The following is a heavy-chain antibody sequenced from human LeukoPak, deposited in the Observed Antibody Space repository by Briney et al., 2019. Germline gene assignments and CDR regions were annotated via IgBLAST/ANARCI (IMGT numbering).Heavy chain of an antibody. CDR2: IWRGGNYK. CDR1: GFDFRMHA. J-gene: IGHJ5*01. V-gene: IGHV3-33*01. CDR3: VIDPPDSGWAFWS. Sequence: HAGGSLRLSCSASGFDFRMHAMHWVRQAPGKGLEWVAMIWRGGNYKFYVDSVQGRCAISRDDSSNMLYLHMDSLRADDTGVYYCVIDPPDSGWAFWSWGQEPRSAPPQ. D-gene: IGHD6-19*01.